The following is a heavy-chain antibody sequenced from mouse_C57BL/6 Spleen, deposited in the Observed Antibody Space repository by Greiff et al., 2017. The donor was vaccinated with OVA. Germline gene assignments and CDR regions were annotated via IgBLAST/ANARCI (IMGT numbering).Heavy chain of an antibody. CDR1: GFTFSDYY. CDR2: INYDGSST. Sequence: EVHLVESEGGLVQPGSSMKLSCTASGFTFSDYYMAWVRQVPEKGLEWVANINYDGSSTYYLDSLKSRFIISRDNAKNILYLQMSSLKSEDTATYYCARDRFDGYYDAMDYWGQGTSVTVSS. J-gene: IGHJ4*01. CDR3: ARDRFDGYYDAMDY. D-gene: IGHD2-3*01. V-gene: IGHV5-16*01.